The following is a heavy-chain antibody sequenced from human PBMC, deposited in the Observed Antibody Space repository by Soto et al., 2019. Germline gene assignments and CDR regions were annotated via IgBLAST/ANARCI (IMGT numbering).Heavy chain of an antibody. J-gene: IGHJ4*02. CDR1: GFIFSSFS. CDR3: ARDHNWAFDS. V-gene: IGHV3-48*02. Sequence: EVQLVESGGGLVQPGGSLRLSCAASGFIFSSFSMNWVRRAPGKGLEWLSYISRDSGAIYYADSVNGRFTISRDNAKNSLLLQMNSRRDEDTAVYYCARDHNWAFDSWGQGTLVAVSS. D-gene: IGHD1-1*01. CDR2: ISRDSGAI.